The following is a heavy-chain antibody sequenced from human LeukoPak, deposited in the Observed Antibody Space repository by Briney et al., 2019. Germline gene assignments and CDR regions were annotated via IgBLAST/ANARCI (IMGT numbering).Heavy chain of an antibody. V-gene: IGHV3-23*01. CDR2: ISRSGGST. CDR3: ARGSYYGYYYFDY. D-gene: IGHD1-26*01. CDR1: GFTFSSYA. Sequence: GGSLRLSCAASGFTFSSYAMSWVRQAPGKGLEWVSGISRSGGSTNCADSVKGRFTISRDNSKSTLYLQMNSLRAEDTAVYYCARGSYYGYYYFDYWGQGTLVTVSS. J-gene: IGHJ4*02.